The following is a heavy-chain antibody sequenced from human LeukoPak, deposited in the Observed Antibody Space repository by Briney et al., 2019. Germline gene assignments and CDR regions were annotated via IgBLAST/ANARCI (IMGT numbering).Heavy chain of an antibody. Sequence: SETLSLTCTVSGGSISSSSYYWGWIRQPPGKGLEWIGSIYYSGSTYYNPSLESRVTISVDTSKNQFSLKLSSVTAADTAVYHCARLPASEFDFFDYWGQGTLVTVSS. V-gene: IGHV4-39*01. CDR3: ARLPASEFDFFDY. CDR2: IYYSGST. CDR1: GGSISSSSYY. J-gene: IGHJ4*02. D-gene: IGHD1-14*01.